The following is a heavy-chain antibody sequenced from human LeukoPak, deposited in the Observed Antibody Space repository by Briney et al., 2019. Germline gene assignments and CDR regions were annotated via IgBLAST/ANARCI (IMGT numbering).Heavy chain of an antibody. D-gene: IGHD3-3*01. CDR3: ARDGGSIRFLEWPPGGTYGMDV. CDR2: IYYSGST. V-gene: IGHV4-31*11. J-gene: IGHJ6*02. CDR1: GGSFSGYY. Sequence: SETLSLTCAVYGGSFSGYYWSWIRQHPGKGLEWIGYIYYSGSTYYNPSLKSRVTISVDTSKNQFSLKLSSVTAADTAVYYCARDGGSIRFLEWPPGGTYGMDVWGQGTTVTVSS.